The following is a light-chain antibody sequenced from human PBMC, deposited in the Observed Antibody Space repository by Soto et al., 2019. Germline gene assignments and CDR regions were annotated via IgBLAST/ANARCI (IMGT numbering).Light chain of an antibody. CDR2: RNN. Sequence: QAVVTQPPSASGTPGQRVTISCSGSSSNIGSNYVYGYQQLPGTAPKLLIYRNNQRPSGVPDRFSGSKSGTSASLAISGLRSEDEADYYCAAWDDSLSGPLFGGGTKGTVL. J-gene: IGLJ2*01. V-gene: IGLV1-47*01. CDR1: SSNIGSNY. CDR3: AAWDDSLSGPL.